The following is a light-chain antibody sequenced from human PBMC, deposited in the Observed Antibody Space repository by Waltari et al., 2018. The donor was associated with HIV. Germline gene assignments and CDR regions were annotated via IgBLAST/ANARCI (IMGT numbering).Light chain of an antibody. V-gene: IGLV1-40*01. CDR2: GNS. Sequence: QSALTQPPSVSGAPRQRVTISCTGSSSNIGAGYDVHWSQQVPGTAPKLLIYGNSNRPSGVPDRFSGSKSGTSASLAVTGLQAEDEADYYCQSYDSSLSGGVFGGGTKLTVL. CDR3: QSYDSSLSGGV. CDR1: SSNIGAGYD. J-gene: IGLJ3*02.